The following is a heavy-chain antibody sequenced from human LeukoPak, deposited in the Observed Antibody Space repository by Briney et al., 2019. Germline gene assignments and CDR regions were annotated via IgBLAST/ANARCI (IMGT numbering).Heavy chain of an antibody. J-gene: IGHJ4*02. CDR3: AYSYGSNYFDY. CDR1: EFTFSVYW. D-gene: IGHD5-18*01. V-gene: IGHV3-74*03. CDR2: IKRDGSGT. Sequence: GGSLRLSCAVSEFTFSVYWMHWVRQAPGKGLVWVSRIKRDGSGTTYADSVEGRFTISRDNAKNTLYLQMNSLRAEDTAVYYCAYSYGSNYFDYWGQGTLVTVSS.